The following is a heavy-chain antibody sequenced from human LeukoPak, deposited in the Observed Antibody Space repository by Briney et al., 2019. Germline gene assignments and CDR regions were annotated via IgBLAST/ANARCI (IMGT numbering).Heavy chain of an antibody. D-gene: IGHD4-23*01. V-gene: IGHV4-59*01. CDR2: IYYTGST. CDR3: ARLARKTTVVPPDFDY. Sequence: SETLSLTCSVSGGSISNYYWSWIRQPPGKGLEWIGYIYYTGSTNYNSSLKSRLTISVDTSKNQFSLKLSSVTAADTAVYYCARLARKTTVVPPDFDYWGQGTLVTVSS. J-gene: IGHJ4*02. CDR1: GGSISNYY.